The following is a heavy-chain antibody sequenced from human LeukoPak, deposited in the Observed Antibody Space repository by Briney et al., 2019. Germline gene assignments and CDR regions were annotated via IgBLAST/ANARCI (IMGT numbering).Heavy chain of an antibody. J-gene: IGHJ4*02. CDR2: IIPIFGTA. CDR3: ARAGTTGTTGFDY. CDR1: GGTFSSYA. Sequence: ASVKVSCKASGGTFSSYAISWVRQAPGQGLEWMGGIIPIFGTANYAQKFQGRVTITTDESTSTAYMGLSSLRSEDTAVYYCARAGTTGTTGFDYWGQGTLVTVSS. D-gene: IGHD1-1*01. V-gene: IGHV1-69*05.